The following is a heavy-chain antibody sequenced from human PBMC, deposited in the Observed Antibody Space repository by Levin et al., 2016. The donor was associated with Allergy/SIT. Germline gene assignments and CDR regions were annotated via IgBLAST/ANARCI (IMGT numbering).Heavy chain of an antibody. CDR1: GGSISSYY. CDR2: IYYSGST. D-gene: IGHD1-20*01. V-gene: IGHV4-59*12. Sequence: SETLSLTCTVSGGSISSYYWSWIRQPPGKGLEWIGYIYYSGSTNYNPSLKSRVTISVDTSKNQFSLKLSSVTAADTAVYYCARARNYNSNRVYYMDVWGKGTTVTVSS. J-gene: IGHJ6*03. CDR3: ARARNYNSNRVYYMDV.